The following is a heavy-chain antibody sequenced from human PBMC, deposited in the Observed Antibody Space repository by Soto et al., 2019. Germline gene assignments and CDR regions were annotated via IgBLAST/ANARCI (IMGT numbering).Heavy chain of an antibody. J-gene: IGHJ4*02. CDR3: ARVDCSGGSCYSFDY. Sequence: GGSLRLSCAASGFTFSDYYMSRIRQAPGKGLEWVSYISSSSSYTNYADSVKGRFTISRDNAKNSLYLQMNSLRAEDTAVYYCARVDCSGGSCYSFDYWGQGTLVTVSS. CDR2: ISSSSSYT. D-gene: IGHD2-15*01. CDR1: GFTFSDYY. V-gene: IGHV3-11*06.